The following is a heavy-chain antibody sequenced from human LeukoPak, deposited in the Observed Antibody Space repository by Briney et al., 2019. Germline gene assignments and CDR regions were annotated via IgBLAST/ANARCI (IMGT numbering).Heavy chain of an antibody. D-gene: IGHD6-13*01. CDR2: IYSGGST. V-gene: IGHV3-53*01. CDR3: TKEAYSSSWYYFDY. Sequence: GGSLRLSCAASGFTVGNDYLSWVRQAPGKGLEWVSHIYSGGSTYYAESVKGRFTISRDNSKNTVYLQMNSLRAEDTALYYCTKEAYSSSWYYFDYWGQGTLVTVSS. J-gene: IGHJ4*02. CDR1: GFTVGNDY.